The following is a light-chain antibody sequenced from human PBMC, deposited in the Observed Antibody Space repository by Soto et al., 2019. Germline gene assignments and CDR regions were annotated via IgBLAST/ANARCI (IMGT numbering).Light chain of an antibody. Sequence: EIVFTQSPCTLSLSPGERATLSCRASQSVSSNYLAWYRQKPGQAPRLLIYGASSRASGIPDRFSGSGSGTDFTLTISRLEPEDFAVYYCQQYGRSPGLFTFGPGTKVDIK. V-gene: IGKV3-20*01. J-gene: IGKJ3*01. CDR3: QQYGRSPGLFT. CDR2: GAS. CDR1: QSVSSNY.